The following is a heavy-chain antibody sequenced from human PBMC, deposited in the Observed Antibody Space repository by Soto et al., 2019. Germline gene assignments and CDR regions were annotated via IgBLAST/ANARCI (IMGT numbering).Heavy chain of an antibody. Sequence: GSLRLSCAASGFTFIRHAMTWVRQAPGKGLEWVSGISGSGGSTYYADSVKGRFTISRDNSKNTLYLQMNSLRAEDTAVYYCAKDRVSRYYYYYGMDVWGQGTTVTVSS. CDR3: AKDRVSRYYYYYGMDV. D-gene: IGHD6-6*01. J-gene: IGHJ6*02. V-gene: IGHV3-23*01. CDR1: GFTFIRHA. CDR2: ISGSGGST.